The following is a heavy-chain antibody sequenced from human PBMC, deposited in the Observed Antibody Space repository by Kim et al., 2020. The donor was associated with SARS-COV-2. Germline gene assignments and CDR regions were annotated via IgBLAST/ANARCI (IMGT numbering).Heavy chain of an antibody. J-gene: IGHJ4*02. V-gene: IGHV3-7*03. CDR2: LKQDESEK. Sequence: GGSLRLSCAASGFTFSTYWMTWVRQAPGKGLEWVANLKQDESEKYYMDSVKGRFIISRDNAKSLLFLQMNSLRAEDTAVYYCARGPAGEYWGQGTLVTVSS. CDR1: GFTFSTYW. CDR3: ARGPAGEY.